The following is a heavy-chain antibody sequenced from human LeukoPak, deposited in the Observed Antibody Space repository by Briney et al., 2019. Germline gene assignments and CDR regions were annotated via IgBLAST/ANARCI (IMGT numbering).Heavy chain of an antibody. D-gene: IGHD6-19*01. CDR2: IKQDGSEK. CDR1: GFTFSSYW. V-gene: IGHV3-7*01. J-gene: IGHJ4*02. Sequence: GESLRLSCAASGFTFSSYWMSWVRQAPGKGLEWVANIKQDGSEKYYVDSVKGRFTISRDNAKNSLYLQMNSLRAEDTAVYYCARVGWLPPFDYWGQGTRVTVSS. CDR3: ARVGWLPPFDY.